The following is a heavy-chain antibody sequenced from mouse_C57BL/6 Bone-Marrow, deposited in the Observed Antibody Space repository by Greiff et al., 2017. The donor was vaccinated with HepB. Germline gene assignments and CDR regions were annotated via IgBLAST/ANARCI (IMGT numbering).Heavy chain of an antibody. Sequence: EVKLMESGGGLVQPGGSMKLSCVASGFTFSNYWMNWVRQSPEKGLEWVAQIRLKSDNYATHYAESVKGRFTISRDDSKSSVYLQMNNLRAEDTGIYYCPAATVVATDWGQGTTLTVSS. CDR3: PAATVVATD. CDR2: IRLKSDNYAT. CDR1: GFTFSNYW. J-gene: IGHJ2*01. D-gene: IGHD1-1*01. V-gene: IGHV6-3*01.